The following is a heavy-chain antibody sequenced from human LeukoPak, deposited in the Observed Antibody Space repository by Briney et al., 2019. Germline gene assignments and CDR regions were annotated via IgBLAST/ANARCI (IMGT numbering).Heavy chain of an antibody. CDR3: ASSKWELLEYFDY. V-gene: IGHV3-7*01. J-gene: IGHJ4*02. CDR2: IKQDGSEK. D-gene: IGHD1-26*01. Sequence: PGGSLRLSCAASGFTFSSYWMSWVRQAPGKGLEWVANIKQDGSEKYYVDSVKGRFTISRDNAKNSPYLQMNSLRAEDTAVYYCASSKWELLEYFDYWGQGTLVTVSS. CDR1: GFTFSSYW.